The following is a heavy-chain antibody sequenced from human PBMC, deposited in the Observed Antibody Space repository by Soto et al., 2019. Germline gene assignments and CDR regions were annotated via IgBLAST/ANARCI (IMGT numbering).Heavy chain of an antibody. J-gene: IGHJ4*02. Sequence: SETLSLTCTVTGGPISSSGDYWGWVRQTPGKGQEWIGTISNSGSTYYNPSVMSRVTISVDTSKKQFSLRLISVTAAYTSVYYCARGLSSSAYLDYWGQGTLVTVSS. V-gene: IGHV4-39*01. D-gene: IGHD6-19*01. CDR1: GGPISSSGDY. CDR2: ISNSGST. CDR3: ARGLSSSAYLDY.